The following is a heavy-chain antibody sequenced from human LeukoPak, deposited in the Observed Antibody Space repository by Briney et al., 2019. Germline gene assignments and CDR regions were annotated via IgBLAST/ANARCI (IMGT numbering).Heavy chain of an antibody. CDR1: GYTFTSYA. D-gene: IGHD3-3*01. CDR3: AREGRGFYPYYFDY. J-gene: IGHJ4*02. V-gene: IGHV1-3*01. Sequence: GASVKVSCKASGYTFTSYAMHWVRQAPGQRLEWMGWINAGNGNTKYSQKFQGRVTITRDTSASTAYMELSSLRSEDTAVYYCAREGRGFYPYYFDYRGQGTLVTVSS. CDR2: INAGNGNT.